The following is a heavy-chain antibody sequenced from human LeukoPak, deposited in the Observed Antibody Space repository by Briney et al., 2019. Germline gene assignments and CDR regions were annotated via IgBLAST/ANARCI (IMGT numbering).Heavy chain of an antibody. Sequence: PSETLSLTAAVYGGSFSGYYWSWIRQPPGKGLEWIGNIYYTGNTYYNPSLKSRVTISLDTSKNQFSLKVISMTAADTAVYYCTKSDGSGLIRICGRGTMVTVSS. J-gene: IGHJ3*02. CDR1: GGSFSGYY. D-gene: IGHD3-22*01. CDR3: TKSDGSGLIRI. V-gene: IGHV4-34*01. CDR2: IYYTGNT.